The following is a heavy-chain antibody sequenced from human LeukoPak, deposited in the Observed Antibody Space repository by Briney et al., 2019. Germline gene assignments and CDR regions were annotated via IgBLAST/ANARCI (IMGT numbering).Heavy chain of an antibody. V-gene: IGHV1-2*02. Sequence: ASVKVSCKASVSTFTSLVISWVDRPPEQGLGGWGWINPNSGGTNYAQKFQGRVTMTRDTSISTAYMELSRLRSDDTAVYYCARDKGSSWYGVDYMDVWGKGTTVTISS. CDR1: VSTFTSLV. CDR2: INPNSGGT. D-gene: IGHD6-13*01. J-gene: IGHJ6*03. CDR3: ARDKGSSWYGVDYMDV.